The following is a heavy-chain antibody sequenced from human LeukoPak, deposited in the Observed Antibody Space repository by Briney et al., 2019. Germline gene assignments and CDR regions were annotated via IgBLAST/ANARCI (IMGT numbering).Heavy chain of an antibody. Sequence: PGGSLRLSCAASGFTFSNAWMSWVRQAPGMGLDWVGRIRSKTDGGIIDYAAPVKGRFVISRDDSRDTLYLQMNSLRIEDTAMYYCTTWTDLYDYWGQGILVTVSP. V-gene: IGHV3-15*01. CDR3: TTWTDLYDY. CDR2: IRSKTDGGII. D-gene: IGHD3/OR15-3a*01. J-gene: IGHJ4*02. CDR1: GFTFSNAW.